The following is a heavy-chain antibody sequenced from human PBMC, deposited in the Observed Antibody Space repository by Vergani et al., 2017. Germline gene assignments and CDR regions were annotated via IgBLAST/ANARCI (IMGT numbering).Heavy chain of an antibody. Sequence: QLQLQESGPGLVKPSETLSLTCTVSGGSISSYYWSWIRQPPGKGLEWIGYIYYSGSTNYNPSLKSRVTISVDKSKNQFSLKLSSVTAADTAVYYCARVLAQNWYFDLWGRGTLVTVSS. CDR3: ARVLAQNWYFDL. CDR2: IYYSGST. D-gene: IGHD2/OR15-2a*01. CDR1: GGSISSYY. J-gene: IGHJ2*01. V-gene: IGHV4-59*12.